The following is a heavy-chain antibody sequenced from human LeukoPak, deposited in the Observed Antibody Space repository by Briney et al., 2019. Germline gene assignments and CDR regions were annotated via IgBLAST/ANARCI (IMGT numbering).Heavy chain of an antibody. CDR3: AKDLSSVTRGPD. CDR2: IGGSGRTT. CDR1: RFTFSSFA. J-gene: IGHJ4*02. V-gene: IGHV3-23*01. Sequence: PGGSLRLSCAASRFTFSSFAMTWVRQTPGKGLEWVSFIGGSGRTTHYADSVKGRFIISRDNSKNTLYLQMNSLRAEDTAVYYCAKDLSSVTRGPDWGQGTLVTVSS. D-gene: IGHD4-17*01.